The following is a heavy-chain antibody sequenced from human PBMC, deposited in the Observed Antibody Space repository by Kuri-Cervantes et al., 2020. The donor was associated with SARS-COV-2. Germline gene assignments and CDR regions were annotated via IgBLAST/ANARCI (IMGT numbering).Heavy chain of an antibody. J-gene: IGHJ4*02. D-gene: IGHD6-19*01. CDR3: AKGRIAVAARPTYFDP. CDR2: ISGSGGST. Sequence: GGSLRLSCAASGFTFSSYAMSWVRQAPGKGLEWVSAISGSGGSTYYADSVKGRFTISRDNSKNTLYLQMNSLRAEDTAVYYCAKGRIAVAARPTYFDPWGQGTLVTVSS. CDR1: GFTFSSYA. V-gene: IGHV3-23*01.